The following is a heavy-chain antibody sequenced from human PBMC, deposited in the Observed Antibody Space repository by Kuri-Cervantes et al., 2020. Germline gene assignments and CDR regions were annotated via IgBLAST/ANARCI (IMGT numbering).Heavy chain of an antibody. CDR2: IWYDGSNN. CDR3: ARVRGGQTRPVGYGMDV. D-gene: IGHD1-26*01. J-gene: IGHJ6*02. Sequence: LSLTCAASGVSFSSYGMHWVRQAPGKGLEWVAVIWYDGSNNYYADSVKGRFVISRDNSKNTLYPQLSSLRAEDTALYYCARVRGGQTRPVGYGMDVWGQGGTVTVSS. CDR1: GVSFSSYG. V-gene: IGHV3-30*19.